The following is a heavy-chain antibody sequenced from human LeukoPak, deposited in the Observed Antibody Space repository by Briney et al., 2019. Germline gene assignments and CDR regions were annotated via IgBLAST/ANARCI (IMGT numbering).Heavy chain of an antibody. CDR1: GGSINSYY. Sequence: SETLSLTCTVSGGSINSYYWSWIRQPPGKGLEWIASIYYSGSTYYNPSLKSRVTISVDTSKSQFSLKLSSVTAADTAVFYCARHRGAYSRPLDSWGQGTLVTVSS. CDR2: IYYSGST. V-gene: IGHV4-39*01. D-gene: IGHD6-13*01. J-gene: IGHJ4*02. CDR3: ARHRGAYSRPLDS.